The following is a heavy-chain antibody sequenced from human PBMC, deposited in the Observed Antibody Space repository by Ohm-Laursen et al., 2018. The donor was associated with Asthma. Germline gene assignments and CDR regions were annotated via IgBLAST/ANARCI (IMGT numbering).Heavy chain of an antibody. CDR1: GFTFSSYA. J-gene: IGHJ6*02. D-gene: IGHD3-3*01. Sequence: RSLRLSCSASGFTFSSYAMHWVRQAPGKGLEWVAVISYDGSNKYYADSVKGRFTISRDNSKNTLYLQMNSLRAEDTAVYYCARAHSDDFWSSYYYGMDVWGQGTTVTVSS. CDR3: ARAHSDDFWSSYYYGMDV. CDR2: ISYDGSNK. V-gene: IGHV3-30-3*01.